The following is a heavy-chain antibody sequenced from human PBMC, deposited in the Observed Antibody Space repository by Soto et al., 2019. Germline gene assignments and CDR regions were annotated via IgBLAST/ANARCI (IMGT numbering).Heavy chain of an antibody. J-gene: IGHJ4*02. Sequence: QVQLVQSGAEVRKPGTSVRVSCKASGYTFSSYYMHWVRRAPGQGLQWMGVINPSGGSISDAQKFQGRVTMTRDTSTSTVYMELSSLRSEDTAVYYCARGYCNGGGCTDWDSHWKDYWGQGTLVTVSS. CDR1: GYTFSSYY. D-gene: IGHD2-15*01. CDR2: INPSGGSI. V-gene: IGHV1-46*01. CDR3: ARGYCNGGGCTDWDSHWKDY.